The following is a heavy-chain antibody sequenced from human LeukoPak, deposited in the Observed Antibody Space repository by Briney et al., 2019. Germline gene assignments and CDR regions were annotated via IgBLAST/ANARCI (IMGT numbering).Heavy chain of an antibody. V-gene: IGHV4-34*01. CDR2: INHSGST. D-gene: IGHD3-3*01. CDR3: AIGRVARLYNWFDP. CDR1: GGSFSGYY. Sequence: PSETLSLTCAVYGGSFSGYYWSWIRQPPGKGLEWIGEINHSGSTNYNPSLKSRVTISVDTSKNQFSLKLSSVTAADTAVYYCAIGRVARLYNWFDPWGQGTLVTVSS. J-gene: IGHJ5*02.